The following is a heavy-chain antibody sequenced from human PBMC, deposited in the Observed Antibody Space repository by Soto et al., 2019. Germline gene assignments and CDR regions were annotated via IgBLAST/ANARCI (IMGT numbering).Heavy chain of an antibody. CDR3: ARGGYVDSPAY. V-gene: IGHV3-21*01. D-gene: IGHD4-17*01. Sequence: EVQLVESGGGLVKPGGSLRLSCAASGFTFSSYSMNWVRQAPGKGLEWVSSISSSSSYIYYADSVKGRFTISRDNAEISLYLQMNSLRAEDTAVYSCARGGYVDSPAYWGQGTLVPVSS. CDR1: GFTFSSYS. J-gene: IGHJ4*02. CDR2: ISSSSSYI.